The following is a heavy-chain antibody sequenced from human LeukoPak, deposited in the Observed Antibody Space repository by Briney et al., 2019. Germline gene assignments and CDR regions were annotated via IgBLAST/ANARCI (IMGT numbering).Heavy chain of an antibody. D-gene: IGHD3-10*01. Sequence: PSETLSLTCAVYGGSFCGYYWSWIRQPPGKGLEWIGEINHSGSTNYNPSLKSRVTISVDTSKNQFSLKLSSVTAADTAVYYCATSYYGSGPAANFDYWGQGTLVTVSS. CDR1: GGSFCGYY. CDR2: INHSGST. J-gene: IGHJ4*02. V-gene: IGHV4-34*01. CDR3: ATSYYGSGPAANFDY.